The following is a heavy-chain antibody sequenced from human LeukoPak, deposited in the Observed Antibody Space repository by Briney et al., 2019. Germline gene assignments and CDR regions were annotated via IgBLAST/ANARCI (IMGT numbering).Heavy chain of an antibody. D-gene: IGHD3-22*01. CDR1: GINLSNYG. CDR3: AKRGVVIRVILVGFHKEAYYFDS. Sequence: GGSLRLSCAVSGINLSNYGMSWVRQAPGKGLEWVAGISDSGGRTNYADSVKGRFTISRDNPKNTLYLQMNSLRADDTAVYFCAKRGVVIRVILVGFHKEAYYFDSWGQGALVTVSS. J-gene: IGHJ4*02. CDR2: ISDSGGRT. V-gene: IGHV3-23*01.